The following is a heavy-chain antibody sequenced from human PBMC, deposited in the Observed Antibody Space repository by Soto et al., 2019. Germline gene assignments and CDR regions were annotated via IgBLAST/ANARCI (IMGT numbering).Heavy chain of an antibody. CDR3: ARQGAVTVMFYYHGMDV. V-gene: IGHV4-34*02. J-gene: IGHJ6*02. Sequence: QVQLQQWGAGLLKPSETLSLTCDVYGGSFGGYFWSWIRQPPGKGLEWIWEINHGGITNYNPSLKSRITISVDTSKIQFSLKLSSVTAADAAVYYCARQGAVTVMFYYHGMDVWGQGTSVTVSS. CDR1: GGSFGGYF. D-gene: IGHD2-21*02. CDR2: INHGGIT.